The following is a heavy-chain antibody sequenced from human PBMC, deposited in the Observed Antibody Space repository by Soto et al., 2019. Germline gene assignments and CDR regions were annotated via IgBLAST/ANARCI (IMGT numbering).Heavy chain of an antibody. J-gene: IGHJ4*02. D-gene: IGHD2-2*02. V-gene: IGHV1-3*01. Sequence: VASVKVSCKPSRYTFSTYARHWARQAPGQRLEWLGWINAGNGNTKYSQKFQGRVTITRDTSASTAYMELSSLRSEDTAVYYCARDKGYCSSTSCYNPLFDYWGQGTLVTVSS. CDR3: ARDKGYCSSTSCYNPLFDY. CDR1: RYTFSTYA. CDR2: INAGNGNT.